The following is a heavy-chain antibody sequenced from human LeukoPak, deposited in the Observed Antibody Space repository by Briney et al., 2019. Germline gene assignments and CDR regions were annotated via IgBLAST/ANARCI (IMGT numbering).Heavy chain of an antibody. CDR2: INAGNGNT. Sequence: ASVTVSCKASGYIFTSYAMHWVRQAPGQRLEWIGWINAGNGNTKYSQKFQGRVTITRDTSATTVYMELSSLRSEDTAVYYCARDIDRVFNWFDPWGQGTLVTVSS. J-gene: IGHJ5*02. CDR1: GYIFTSYA. V-gene: IGHV1-3*01. D-gene: IGHD6-13*01. CDR3: ARDIDRVFNWFDP.